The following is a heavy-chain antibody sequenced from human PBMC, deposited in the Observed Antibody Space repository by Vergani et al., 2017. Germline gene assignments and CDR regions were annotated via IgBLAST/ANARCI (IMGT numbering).Heavy chain of an antibody. J-gene: IGHJ5*02. V-gene: IGHV4-39*01. CDR2: IYYSGST. D-gene: IGHD6-13*01. CDR1: GGSISSSSYY. Sequence: QLQLQESGPGLVKPSETLSLTCTVSGGSISSSSYYWGWIRQPPGKGLEWIGSIYYSGSTYYNPSRKSRVTISVDTSKNQFSLKLSSVTAADTAVYYCARHRQLSAGTRGYNWFDPWGQGTLVTVSS. CDR3: ARHRQLSAGTRGYNWFDP.